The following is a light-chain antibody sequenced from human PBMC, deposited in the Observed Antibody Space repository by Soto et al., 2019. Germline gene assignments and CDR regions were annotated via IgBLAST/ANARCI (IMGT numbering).Light chain of an antibody. CDR3: TTWDDSLSGPV. Sequence: QSVLTQPPSTSGAPGQRVTISCSGGTSNIGKNFVYWYQQLPGTAPKLLVFRDSQRPSGVPDRFSGSKSGTSSFLAISGLRSEDEGDYYCTTWDDSLSGPVFGGGTKVTVL. J-gene: IGLJ2*01. CDR1: TSNIGKNF. CDR2: RDS. V-gene: IGLV1-47*01.